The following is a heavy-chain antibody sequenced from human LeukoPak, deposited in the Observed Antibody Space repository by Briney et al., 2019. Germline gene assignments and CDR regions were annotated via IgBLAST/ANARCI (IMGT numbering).Heavy chain of an antibody. CDR1: GFTFSSYS. D-gene: IGHD3-9*01. Sequence: GGSLRLSCAASGFTFSSYSMNWVRQAPGKGLEWVSSISSCSSYIYYADSVKGRFTNPRDNAKNSLYLQMNSLRAEDTAVYYCARDLLASGILTGYYPFDYWGQGTLVTVSS. CDR3: ARDLLASGILTGYYPFDY. CDR2: ISSCSSYI. V-gene: IGHV3-21*01. J-gene: IGHJ4*02.